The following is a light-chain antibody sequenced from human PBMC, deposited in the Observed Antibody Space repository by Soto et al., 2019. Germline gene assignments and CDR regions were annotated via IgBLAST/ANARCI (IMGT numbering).Light chain of an antibody. V-gene: IGLV2-14*01. Sequence: SALTQSASVSGSPGQSITISCTGTSSDVGSYNHVSWYQQHPGEVPKLIIFNVNDRPSGVSNRFSGSKSGNTASLTISGLQAEDEADYYCSSFTSSTTYVFGTGTKLTVL. J-gene: IGLJ1*01. CDR3: SSFTSSTTYV. CDR1: SSDVGSYNH. CDR2: NVN.